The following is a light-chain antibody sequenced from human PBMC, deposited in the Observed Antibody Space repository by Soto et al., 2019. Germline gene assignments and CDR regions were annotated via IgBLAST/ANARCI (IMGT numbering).Light chain of an antibody. CDR1: QGISSY. V-gene: IGKV1-8*01. J-gene: IGKJ4*01. CDR3: QQYYSYPRT. CDR2: AAS. Sequence: IQMTQYQASFSAWRGDRLFTTCRASQGISSYLAWYQQKPGKAPKLLIYAASTLQSGVPSRFSGSGSGTDFTLTISCLQSEDFATYYCQQYYSYPRTFAGGTKVDIK.